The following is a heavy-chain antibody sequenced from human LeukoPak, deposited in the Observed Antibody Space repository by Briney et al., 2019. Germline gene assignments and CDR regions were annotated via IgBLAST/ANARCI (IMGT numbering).Heavy chain of an antibody. D-gene: IGHD7-27*01. Sequence: ASVKVSCKASGYTFTGYYMHWVRQAPGQGLEWMGWINPNSGGTNYAQKFQGRVTMTRDTSISTAYMELSRLRSEDTAVYYCARGLTPPRDWGSLFHAFDIWGQGTMVTVSS. CDR1: GYTFTGYY. CDR3: ARGLTPPRDWGSLFHAFDI. V-gene: IGHV1-2*02. CDR2: INPNSGGT. J-gene: IGHJ3*02.